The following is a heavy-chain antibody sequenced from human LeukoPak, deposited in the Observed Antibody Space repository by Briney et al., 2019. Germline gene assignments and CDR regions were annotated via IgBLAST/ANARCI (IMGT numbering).Heavy chain of an antibody. D-gene: IGHD1-26*01. V-gene: IGHV3-33*01. CDR1: GFTFSSYG. CDR3: ARDRGSYRNFDWFDP. CDR2: IWYDGGNK. J-gene: IGHJ5*02. Sequence: GRSLRLSCAASGFTFSSYGMHWVSQAPGKGLEWVAVIWYDGGNKYYADSVKGRFTISRDNPKNTLDLQMNSLRAEDTAVYYCARDRGSYRNFDWFDPWGQGTLVTVSS.